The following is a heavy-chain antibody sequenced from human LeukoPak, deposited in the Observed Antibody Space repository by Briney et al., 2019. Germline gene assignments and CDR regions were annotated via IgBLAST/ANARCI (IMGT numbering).Heavy chain of an antibody. D-gene: IGHD2-15*01. CDR1: GGSISSGSYY. V-gene: IGHV4-61*02. CDR2: IYTSGST. CDR3: ARVGYCSGGSCGIFVDY. J-gene: IGHJ4*02. Sequence: SQTLSLTCTVSGGSISSGSYYWSWIRQPAGKGLEWIGRIYTSGSTNYNPSLKSRVTISVDTSKNQFSLKLSSVTAADTAVYYCARVGYCSGGSCGIFVDYWGQGTLVTVSS.